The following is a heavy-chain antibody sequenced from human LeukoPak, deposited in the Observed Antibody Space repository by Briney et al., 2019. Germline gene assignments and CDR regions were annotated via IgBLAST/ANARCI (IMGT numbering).Heavy chain of an antibody. D-gene: IGHD3-10*01. CDR1: GFTFSSYG. CDR2: ISGSSSTI. Sequence: GGSLRLSCVGSGFTFSSYGMRWVRQAPGKGLEWVSYISGSSSTIYYADSVKGRFTISRDNAKNSLYLQLNSLRDEDTAVYYCARVRYYYGSGDYWGQGTLVTVSS. CDR3: ARVRYYYGSGDY. J-gene: IGHJ4*02. V-gene: IGHV3-48*02.